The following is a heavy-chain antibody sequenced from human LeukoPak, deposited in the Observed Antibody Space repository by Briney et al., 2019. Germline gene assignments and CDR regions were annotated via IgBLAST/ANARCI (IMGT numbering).Heavy chain of an antibody. V-gene: IGHV4-59*01. D-gene: IGHD2-15*01. Sequence: SETLSLTCAVYGGSFSGYYWSWIRQPPVKGLEWIGYIYYSGSTNYNPSLKSRVTISIDTSKNQFSLKLSSVTAVDTAVYYCATWRYCSGGSCYGNYYMDVWGKGTTVTVSS. CDR2: IYYSGST. J-gene: IGHJ6*03. CDR3: ATWRYCSGGSCYGNYYMDV. CDR1: GGSFSGYY.